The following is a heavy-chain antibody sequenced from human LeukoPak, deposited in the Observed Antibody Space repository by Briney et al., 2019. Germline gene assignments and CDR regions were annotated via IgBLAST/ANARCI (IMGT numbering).Heavy chain of an antibody. CDR3: ARGRSITLLRGVAMSDGFDI. V-gene: IGHV3-21*06. D-gene: IGHD3-10*01. J-gene: IGHJ3*02. CDR1: GFTFSNYG. CDR2: TDTSGRYV. Sequence: GGSLRLSCAASGFTFSNYGMNWVRQAAGKGLEWVSFTDTSGRYVYYGDSVKGRFTISSDNAKNLLFLQMNGLRAEDTALYYCARGRSITLLRGVAMSDGFDIWGQGAMVAVSS.